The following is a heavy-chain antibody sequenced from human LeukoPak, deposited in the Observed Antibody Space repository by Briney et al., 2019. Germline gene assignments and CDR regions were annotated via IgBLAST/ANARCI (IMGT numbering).Heavy chain of an antibody. J-gene: IGHJ4*02. CDR3: ARHGNYDFWSGYYTGPYFDY. D-gene: IGHD3-3*01. V-gene: IGHV4-59*08. CDR2: IYYSGST. CDR1: GRSISSYY. Sequence: SETLSLTCTVSGRSISSYYWSWIRQPPGKGLEWIGYIYYSGSTNYNPSLKSRVTISVDTSKNQFSLKLSSVTAADTAVYYCARHGNYDFWSGYYTGPYFDYWGQGTLVTISS.